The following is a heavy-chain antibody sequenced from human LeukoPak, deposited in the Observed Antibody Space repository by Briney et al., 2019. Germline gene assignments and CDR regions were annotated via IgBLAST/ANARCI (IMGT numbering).Heavy chain of an antibody. V-gene: IGHV1-69*01. CDR3: ARAQDTAMVPNQRFYYYYYMDV. J-gene: IGHJ6*03. CDR1: GGTFSSYA. Sequence: SVKVSCKASGGTFSSYAISWVRQAPGQGLEWMGGIIPIFGTANYAQKFQGRVTITADESTSTAYMELSSLRSEDTAVYYCARAQDTAMVPNQRFYYYYYMDVWGKGTTVTVSS. CDR2: IIPIFGTA. D-gene: IGHD5-18*01.